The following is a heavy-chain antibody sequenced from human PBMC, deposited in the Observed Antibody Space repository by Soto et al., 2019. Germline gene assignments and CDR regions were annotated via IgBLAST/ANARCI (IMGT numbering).Heavy chain of an antibody. J-gene: IGHJ3*02. CDR1: GYSFTSYW. CDR3: ARHQHYYDSSGYGVI. D-gene: IGHD3-22*01. V-gene: IGHV5-51*01. Sequence: GESLKISCRGSGYSFTSYWIGWVRQMPGKGLEWMGIIYPGDSDTRYSPSFQGQVTISADKSISTAYLQWSSLKASDTAMYYCARHQHYYDSSGYGVIWGQGTMVTVSS. CDR2: IYPGDSDT.